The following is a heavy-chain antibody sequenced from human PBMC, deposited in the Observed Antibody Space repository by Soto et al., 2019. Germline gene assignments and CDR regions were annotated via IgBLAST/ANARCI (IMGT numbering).Heavy chain of an antibody. J-gene: IGHJ6*02. D-gene: IGHD6-6*01. CDR2: TYYRSKWYN. CDR3: ARDRGASSSSGYYYGMDV. V-gene: IGHV6-1*01. CDR1: RDSVSSNSAA. Sequence: SQTLSLTCAISRDSVSSNSAAWNWIRQSPSRGLEWLGRTYYRSKWYNDYAVSVKSRITINPDTSKNQFSLQLNSVTPEDTAVYYCARDRGASSSSGYYYGMDVWGQGTTVTVSS.